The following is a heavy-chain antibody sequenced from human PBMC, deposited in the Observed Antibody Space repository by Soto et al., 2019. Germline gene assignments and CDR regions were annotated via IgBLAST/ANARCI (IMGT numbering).Heavy chain of an antibody. Sequence: EVQLWESGGGLVQPGGSLRLSCAASGFSFSSCAMSWVRQAPGKGLEWVAGISGSGEMTYYADSVKGRFAISRDNARNTVHLEMNSLRAEDTAVFYCAKAPEREIFIAATATNYYSYDGMDVWGQGTTVTVSS. CDR2: ISGSGEMT. CDR1: GFSFSSCA. D-gene: IGHD6-13*01. J-gene: IGHJ6*02. CDR3: AKAPEREIFIAATATNYYSYDGMDV. V-gene: IGHV3-23*01.